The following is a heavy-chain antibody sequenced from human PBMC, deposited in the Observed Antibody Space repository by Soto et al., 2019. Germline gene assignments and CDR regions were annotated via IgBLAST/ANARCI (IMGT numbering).Heavy chain of an antibody. CDR1: GGSISSGDYY. D-gene: IGHD1-20*01. J-gene: IGHJ5*02. CDR3: ARAIRRQYNWNNWFDP. V-gene: IGHV4-30-4*01. CDR2: IYYSGST. Sequence: SETLSLTCTVSGGSISSGDYYWSWIRQPPGKGLEWIGYIYYSGSTYYNPSLKSRVTISVDTSKNQFSLKLSSVTAADTAVYYCARAIRRQYNWNNWFDPWGQGTLVTVSS.